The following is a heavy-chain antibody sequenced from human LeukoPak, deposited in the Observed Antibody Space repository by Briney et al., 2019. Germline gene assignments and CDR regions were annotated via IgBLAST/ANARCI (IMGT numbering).Heavy chain of an antibody. V-gene: IGHV4-30-2*02. CDR3: ARLDSSGWYYFDY. Sequence: SQTLSLTCTVSGGSISSGGYYWSWIRQPPGKGLEWIGYIYHSGSTYYNPSLKSRVTISVDTSKNQFSLKLSSVTAADTAVYYCARLDSSGWYYFDYWGQGTLVTVSS. J-gene: IGHJ4*02. CDR1: GGSISSGGYY. D-gene: IGHD6-19*01. CDR2: IYHSGST.